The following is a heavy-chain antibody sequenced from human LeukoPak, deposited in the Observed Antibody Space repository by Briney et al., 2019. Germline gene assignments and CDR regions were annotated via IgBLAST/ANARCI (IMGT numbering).Heavy chain of an antibody. V-gene: IGHV3-7*01. CDR3: ARVGYNGWNFEN. Sequence: PGGSLRLSCAASGFTFSSYWMSWVRQAPGKGLQSVAYISQDVSHKYYVDSVKGRFTISRDNAKNSLHLEMKSLRAEDTALYYCARVGYNGWNFENWGQGTLVTVSS. CDR2: ISQDVSHK. CDR1: GFTFSSYW. D-gene: IGHD5-12*01. J-gene: IGHJ4*02.